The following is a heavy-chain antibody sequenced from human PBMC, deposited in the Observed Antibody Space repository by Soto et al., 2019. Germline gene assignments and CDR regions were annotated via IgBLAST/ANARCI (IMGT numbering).Heavy chain of an antibody. Sequence: QVQLVQSGAEEEKPGASVKVSCKASGYTFSSYTLHWVRQAPGQRLEWMGWINPGNGNTKYSQNFQGRVTISRDTSASTAYMELSSLRYEDTAVYYCARDDESYGDYPRYSDYWGQGTLVTVSS. CDR3: ARDDESYGDYPRYSDY. D-gene: IGHD4-17*01. J-gene: IGHJ4*02. CDR2: INPGNGNT. CDR1: GYTFSSYT. V-gene: IGHV1-3*05.